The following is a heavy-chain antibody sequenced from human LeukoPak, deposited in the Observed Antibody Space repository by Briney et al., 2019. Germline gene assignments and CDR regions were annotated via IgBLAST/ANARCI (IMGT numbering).Heavy chain of an antibody. V-gene: IGHV3-7*01. Sequence: GGSLRLSCAASGFTFSSYWMSWVRQAPGKGLEWVANIKQDGSEKYYVDSAKGRFTISRDNAKNSLYLQMNSLRAEDTAVYSCASRSGGWYNWFDPWGQGTLVTVSS. CDR1: GFTFSSYW. D-gene: IGHD6-19*01. CDR3: ASRSGGWYNWFDP. J-gene: IGHJ5*02. CDR2: IKQDGSEK.